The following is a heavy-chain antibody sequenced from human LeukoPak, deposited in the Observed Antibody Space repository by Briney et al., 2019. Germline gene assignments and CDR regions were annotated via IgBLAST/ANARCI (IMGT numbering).Heavy chain of an antibody. CDR3: AKDTRGSGWPFDY. D-gene: IGHD6-19*01. CDR1: GFTFSDYY. CDR2: ISGSGGST. V-gene: IGHV3-23*01. J-gene: IGHJ4*02. Sequence: PGGSLRLSCAASGFTFSDYYMSWIRQAPGKGLEWVSAISGSGGSTYYADSVKGRFTISRDNSKNTLYLQMNSLRAEDTAVYYCAKDTRGSGWPFDYWGQGTLVTVSS.